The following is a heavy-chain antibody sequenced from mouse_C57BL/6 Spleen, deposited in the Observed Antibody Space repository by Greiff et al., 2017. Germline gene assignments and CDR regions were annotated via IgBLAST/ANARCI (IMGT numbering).Heavy chain of an antibody. V-gene: IGHV5-6*01. J-gene: IGHJ2*01. Sequence: EVQVVESGGDLVKPGGSLKLSCAASGFTFSSYGMSWVRQTPDKRLEWVATLSSGGSYTYYPDSVKGRFTISRDNAKNTLYLQMSSLKSEDTAMYYCARQGYGSSFYFDYWGQGTTLTVSS. CDR2: LSSGGSYT. CDR3: ARQGYGSSFYFDY. CDR1: GFTFSSYG. D-gene: IGHD1-1*01.